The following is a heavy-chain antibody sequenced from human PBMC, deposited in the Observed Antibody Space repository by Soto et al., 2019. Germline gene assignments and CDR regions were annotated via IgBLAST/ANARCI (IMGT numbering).Heavy chain of an antibody. Sequence: EVQLVESGGGLVQPGGSRKLSCEASGFIFGGPAINWVRQASGKGLGWVGRIRSRANNFATSSAASVKGRFTFSRDDSKNTAYLQMNTLKPEDTAVYYCARGQGAAIGDYYYHGMDVWGQGTTVTVSS. J-gene: IGHJ6*02. V-gene: IGHV3-73*02. CDR1: GFIFGGPA. D-gene: IGHD2-2*02. CDR2: IRSRANNFAT. CDR3: ARGQGAAIGDYYYHGMDV.